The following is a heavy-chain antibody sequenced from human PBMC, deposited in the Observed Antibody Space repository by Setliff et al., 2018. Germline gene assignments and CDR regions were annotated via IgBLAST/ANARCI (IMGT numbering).Heavy chain of an antibody. CDR2: ILYTGGGP. D-gene: IGHD6-19*01. CDR3: AKPRPGWPAGFDS. Sequence: GGSLRLSCAASGFAFNNYPMSWVRQPPGKGLEWVASILYTGGGPSYGESVKGRFTVSRDNSKNTLYLQMSSLRPEDTALYYCAKPRPGWPAGFDSWGQGTLVTVSS. V-gene: IGHV3-23*01. J-gene: IGHJ4*02. CDR1: GFAFNNYP.